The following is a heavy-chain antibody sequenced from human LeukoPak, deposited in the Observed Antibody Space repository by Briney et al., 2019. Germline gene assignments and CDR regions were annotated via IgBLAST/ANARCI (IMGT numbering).Heavy chain of an antibody. Sequence: KASETLSLTCTVSGGSISSSSYYWGWIRQPPGKGLEWIGEINHSGSTNYNPSLKSRVTISVDTSKNQFSLKLSSVTAADTAVYYCARSTYYYDSSGYYFWGQGTLVTVSS. CDR1: GGSISSSSYY. CDR3: ARSTYYYDSSGYYF. J-gene: IGHJ4*02. CDR2: INHSGST. V-gene: IGHV4-39*01. D-gene: IGHD3-22*01.